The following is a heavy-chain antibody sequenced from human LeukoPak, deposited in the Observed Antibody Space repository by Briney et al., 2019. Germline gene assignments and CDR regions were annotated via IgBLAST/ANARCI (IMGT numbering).Heavy chain of an antibody. CDR3: AKDRGDYTNWFDP. CDR1: GFTFSSYW. V-gene: IGHV3-7*01. J-gene: IGHJ5*02. CDR2: IKQDGSEK. Sequence: PGGSLRLFCAASGFTFSSYWMSWVRQAPGKGLEWVANIKQDGSEKYYVDSVKGRFTISRDNAKNSLYLQMNSPRVEDTAIYYCAKDRGDYTNWFDPWGQGTLVTVSS. D-gene: IGHD4-17*01.